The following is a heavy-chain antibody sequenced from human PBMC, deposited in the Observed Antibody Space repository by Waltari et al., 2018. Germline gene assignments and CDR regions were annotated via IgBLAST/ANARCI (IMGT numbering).Heavy chain of an antibody. CDR3: ARDLTYYYDSSVRAFDY. CDR1: GGTFSSYP. V-gene: IGHV1-69*04. CDR2: SIPILGIA. D-gene: IGHD3-22*01. Sequence: QVQLVQSGAEVKKPGSSVKVSYKASGGTFSSYPISWGRQAPGQWLEWMGRSIPILGIANYAQKCQGRVTITADKSTITAYMELSSLRSEDTAVYYCARDLTYYYDSSVRAFDYWGQGTLVTVSS. J-gene: IGHJ4*02.